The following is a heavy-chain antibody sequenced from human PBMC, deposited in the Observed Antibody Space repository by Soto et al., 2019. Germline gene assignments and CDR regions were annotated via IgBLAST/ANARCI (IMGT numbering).Heavy chain of an antibody. J-gene: IGHJ4*02. Sequence: PGGSLRLSCAASGFTFSAYAMSWVRQAPGKGLEWVAVITYDGSNKYYADSVKGRFTISRDNFKNTLYLQMNSLRAEDTAVYYCAKDKGYRTLYYFDYWGQGTLVTVSS. CDR3: AKDKGYRTLYYFDY. CDR1: GFTFSAYA. D-gene: IGHD4-4*01. V-gene: IGHV3-30*18. CDR2: ITYDGSNK.